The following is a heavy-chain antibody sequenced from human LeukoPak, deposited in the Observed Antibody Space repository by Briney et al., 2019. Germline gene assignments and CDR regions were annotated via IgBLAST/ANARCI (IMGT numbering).Heavy chain of an antibody. Sequence: GASVKDSCKASGYTFTSYDINWVRQATGQGLEWMGWMNPNSGNTGYAQKFQGRVTMTRNTSISTAYMELSSLRSEDTAVYYCARATRWYYYDSSGSTLRYWGQGTLVTVSS. CDR3: ARATRWYYYDSSGSTLRY. CDR2: MNPNSGNT. J-gene: IGHJ4*02. CDR1: GYTFTSYD. V-gene: IGHV1-8*01. D-gene: IGHD3-22*01.